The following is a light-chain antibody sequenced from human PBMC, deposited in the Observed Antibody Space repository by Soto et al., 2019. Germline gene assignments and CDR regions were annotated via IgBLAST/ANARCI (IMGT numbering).Light chain of an antibody. Sequence: QSVLTQPPSASGTPGQRVTISCSGSSSNIGSNYVYWYQQLPGTAPQLLIFRNNQRPSGDHYRFSASKSGASASLAISGLRSEEEADDYCAAWDDSLSGVVFGGGTKLTVL. V-gene: IGLV1-47*01. CDR2: RNN. J-gene: IGLJ2*01. CDR1: SSNIGSNY. CDR3: AAWDDSLSGVV.